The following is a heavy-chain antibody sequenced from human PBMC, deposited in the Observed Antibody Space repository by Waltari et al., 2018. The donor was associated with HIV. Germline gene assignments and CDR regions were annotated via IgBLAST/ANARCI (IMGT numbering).Heavy chain of an antibody. CDR2: MNPNSGNT. D-gene: IGHD2-2*01. Sequence: QVQLVQSGAEVKKPGASVKVSCKASGYTFTSYDINWVRRATGQGLEGMGWMNPNSGNTGYAQKFHGRVTMTRDTSISTAYMELSSLRSDDTAVYYCARALGRGYCSSTSCFFDYWGQGPLVTVSS. CDR3: ARALGRGYCSSTSCFFDY. J-gene: IGHJ4*02. V-gene: IGHV1-8*01. CDR1: GYTFTSYD.